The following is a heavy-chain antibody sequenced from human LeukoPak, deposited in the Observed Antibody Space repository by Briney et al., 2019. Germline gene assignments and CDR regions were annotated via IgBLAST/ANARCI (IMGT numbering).Heavy chain of an antibody. CDR1: GGSFSGYY. J-gene: IGHJ4*02. D-gene: IGHD2-2*01. V-gene: IGHV4-34*01. CDR2: INHSGST. Sequence: SETLSLTCAVYGGSFSGYYWSWIRQPPGKGLEWIGEINHSGSTNYNPSLTSRVTISVDTSKNQFSLKLSSVTAADTAVYYCARTSSTSPGGGYYFDYWGQGTLVTVSS. CDR3: ARTSSTSPGGGYYFDY.